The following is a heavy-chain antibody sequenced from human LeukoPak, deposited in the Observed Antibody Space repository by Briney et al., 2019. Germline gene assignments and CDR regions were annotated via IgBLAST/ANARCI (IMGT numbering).Heavy chain of an antibody. Sequence: PGRSLRLSCAASGFTFSSYAMHWVRQAPGKGLEWVSVIYSGGSTYYADSVKGRFTISRDNSKNTLYLQMNSLRAEDTAVYYCASTTLAYCGGDCYYYYYYGMDVWGQGTTVTVSS. V-gene: IGHV3-66*01. J-gene: IGHJ6*02. CDR1: GFTFSSYA. CDR3: ASTTLAYCGGDCYYYYYYGMDV. CDR2: IYSGGST. D-gene: IGHD2-21*02.